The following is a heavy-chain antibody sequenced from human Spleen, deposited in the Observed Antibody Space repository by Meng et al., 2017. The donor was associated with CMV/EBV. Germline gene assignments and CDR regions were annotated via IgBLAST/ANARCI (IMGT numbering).Heavy chain of an antibody. V-gene: IGHV3-48*04. CDR2: ISSSSSTI. J-gene: IGHJ6*02. D-gene: IGHD1-26*01. CDR1: GFTLSRYS. Sequence: GESLKISCAASGFTLSRYSMNWVRQAPGKGLEWVSYISSSSSTIYYADSVKGRFTISRDNAKNSLYLQMNSLRAEDTAVYYCARALGVVGAIRSFQHWGQGTTVTVSS. CDR3: ARALGVVGAIRSFQH.